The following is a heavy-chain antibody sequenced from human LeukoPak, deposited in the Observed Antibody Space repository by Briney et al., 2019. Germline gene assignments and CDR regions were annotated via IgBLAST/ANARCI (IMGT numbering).Heavy chain of an antibody. J-gene: IGHJ6*03. CDR1: GGSISSYY. Sequence: SETLSLTCTVSGGSISSYYWSWIRQPAGKGLEWIGRIYTSGSTNYNPSLKSRVTMSVDTSKNQFSLKLSSVTAADTAVCYCARSIDILTGYFYYYYYMDVWGKGTTVTVSS. D-gene: IGHD3-9*01. CDR3: ARSIDILTGYFYYYYYMDV. CDR2: IYTSGST. V-gene: IGHV4-4*07.